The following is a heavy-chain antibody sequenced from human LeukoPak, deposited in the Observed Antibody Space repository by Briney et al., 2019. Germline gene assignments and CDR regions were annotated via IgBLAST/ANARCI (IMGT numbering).Heavy chain of an antibody. CDR1: GGSISSYY. CDR2: IYYSGST. V-gene: IGHV4-59*01. J-gene: IGHJ4*02. D-gene: IGHD3-3*01. CDR3: AKEGRITIFGVVTRPFDY. Sequence: SETLSLTCTVSGGSISSYYWSWIRQPPGKGLEWIGYIYYSGSTNYNPSLKSRVTISVDTSKNQFSLKLSSVTAADTAVYYCAKEGRITIFGVVTRPFDYWGQGTLVTVSS.